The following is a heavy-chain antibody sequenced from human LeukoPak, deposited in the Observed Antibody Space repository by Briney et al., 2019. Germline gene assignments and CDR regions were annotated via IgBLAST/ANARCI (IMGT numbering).Heavy chain of an antibody. Sequence: PSRTLSLTCTVSGASISSGNSYWSWIRQPAGKGLEWIGRIYTSGRTNLNPALKSRVTLSLDTSKNQFSLNLTSVAAADTAVYYCVRGHNSGWSDFDYWGLGTLVTVSS. CDR2: IYTSGRT. J-gene: IGHJ4*02. CDR3: VRGHNSGWSDFDY. V-gene: IGHV4-61*02. CDR1: GASISSGNSY. D-gene: IGHD6-19*01.